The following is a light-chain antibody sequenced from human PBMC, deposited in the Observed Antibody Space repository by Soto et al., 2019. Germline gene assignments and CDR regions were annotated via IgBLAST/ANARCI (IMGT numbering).Light chain of an antibody. CDR3: QQRSNWPRT. CDR1: QSVSTN. V-gene: IGKV3-15*01. Sequence: ELVMTQSPATLSVSPGDRATLSCRASQSVSTNVAWYQQKPGQAPRLLIYDASTRATGIPARFSGSGSGTEFTLTINGLQSEDSAVYYCQQRSNWPRTFGPGTKVDIK. J-gene: IGKJ3*01. CDR2: DAS.